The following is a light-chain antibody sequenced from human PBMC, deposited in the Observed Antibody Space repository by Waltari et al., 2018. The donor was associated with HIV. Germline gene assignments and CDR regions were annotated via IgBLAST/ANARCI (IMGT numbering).Light chain of an antibody. V-gene: IGKV3-20*01. CDR1: QSVSSSY. CDR2: ATS. CDR3: QQYGSSLLCT. J-gene: IGKJ3*01. Sequence: EIVLTPSPGTLSFSPGERATLSCRASQSVSSSYLAWYQPKPGPAPRLLTDATSSRATGIPDRLSVSGSGTDFTLTISRLEPEDFAVYYCQQYGSSLLCTCGPGTKVDIK.